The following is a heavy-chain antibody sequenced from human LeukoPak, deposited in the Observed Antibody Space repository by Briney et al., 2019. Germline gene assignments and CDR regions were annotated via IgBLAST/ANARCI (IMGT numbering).Heavy chain of an antibody. CDR1: GFTFSSYA. V-gene: IGHV3-23*01. CDR2: ISGSGGST. CDR3: AKDPHFGVVIIPHFDY. Sequence: PGGSLRLSCAASGFTFSSYAMSWVRQAPGKGLEWVSAISGSGGSTYYADSVKGRFTISRDNSKNTRYLQMNSLRAEDTAVYYCAKDPHFGVVIIPHFDYWGQGTLVTVSS. J-gene: IGHJ4*02. D-gene: IGHD3-3*01.